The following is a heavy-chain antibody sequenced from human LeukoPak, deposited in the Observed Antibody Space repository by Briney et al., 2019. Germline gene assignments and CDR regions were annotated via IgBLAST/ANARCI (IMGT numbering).Heavy chain of an antibody. J-gene: IGHJ4*02. CDR3: AKDIPADY. CDR2: ISYDGSNK. V-gene: IGHV3-30*18. Sequence: AGGSLRLSCAASGFTFSSYGMHWVRQAPGKGLEWVAVISYDGSNKYYADSVKGRFTISRDNSKNTLYLQMNSLRAEDTAVYYCAKDIPADYWGQGTLVTVSS. D-gene: IGHD2-21*01. CDR1: GFTFSSYG.